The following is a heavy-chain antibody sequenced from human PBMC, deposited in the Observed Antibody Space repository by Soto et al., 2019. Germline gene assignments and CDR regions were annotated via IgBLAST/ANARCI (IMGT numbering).Heavy chain of an antibody. Sequence: GWTPRLCCAAYELTFNNYAMHCVRRAPGKRLEWVGLIRNQSYQETTEYAAAVKGRFTISRDTSNGIAYLQMNSLNIEDSAVYYCSGADSPDPAYF. J-gene: IGHJ2*01. V-gene: IGHV3-49*04. CDR3: SGADSPDPAYF. CDR2: IRNQSYQETT. CDR1: ELTFNNYA. D-gene: IGHD3-22*01.